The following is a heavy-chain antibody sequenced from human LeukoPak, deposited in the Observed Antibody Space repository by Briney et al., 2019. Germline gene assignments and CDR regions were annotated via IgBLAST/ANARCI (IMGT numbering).Heavy chain of an antibody. CDR3: ARGRRSSSWYLNYFDY. D-gene: IGHD6-13*01. V-gene: IGHV4-34*01. CDR2: INHSGST. Sequence: SETLSLTCAVYGVSFSGYYWSWIRQPPGKGLEWIGEINHSGSTNYNPSLKSRVTISVDTSKNQFSLKLSSVTAADTAVYYCARGRRSSSWYLNYFDYWGQGTLVTVSS. CDR1: GVSFSGYY. J-gene: IGHJ4*02.